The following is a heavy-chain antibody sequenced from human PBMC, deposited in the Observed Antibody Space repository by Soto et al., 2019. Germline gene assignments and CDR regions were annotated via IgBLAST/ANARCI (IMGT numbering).Heavy chain of an antibody. Sequence: QVQLQESGPGLVKPSETLSLACTVSGGSISSYYWSWIRQPPGKGLEWIGYIYYSGSTNYNPSLMSRVTISVDTSKNQFSLKLSSVTAADTAVYYCARDRSVGFIRYFDWLPPTVDYGMDVW. D-gene: IGHD3-9*01. J-gene: IGHJ6*01. CDR3: ARDRSVGFIRYFDWLPPTVDYGMDV. V-gene: IGHV4-59*01. CDR1: GGSISSYY. CDR2: IYYSGST.